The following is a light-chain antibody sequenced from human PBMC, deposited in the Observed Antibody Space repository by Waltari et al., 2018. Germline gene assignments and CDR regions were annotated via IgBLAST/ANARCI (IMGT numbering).Light chain of an antibody. CDR3: NSRDSSGNHVV. CDR1: RLRSSY. Sequence: SSELTQDPAVSVALGQTVRLTCQGDRLRSSYASWYQQKPGQAPVLVIYGKNNRPSGIPDRFSGSSSGNTASWTITGAQAEDEADYYCNSRDSSGNHVVFGGGTKLTVL. V-gene: IGLV3-19*01. CDR2: GKN. J-gene: IGLJ2*01.